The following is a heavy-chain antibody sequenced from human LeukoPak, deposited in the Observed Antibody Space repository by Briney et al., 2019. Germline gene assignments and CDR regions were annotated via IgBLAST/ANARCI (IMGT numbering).Heavy chain of an antibody. J-gene: IGHJ3*02. CDR2: IYYSGST. CDR1: GGSISSYY. D-gene: IGHD7-27*01. V-gene: IGHV4-59*01. CDR3: ARAWGQNDAFDI. Sequence: SETLSLTCTVSGGSISSYYWSWIRQPPGKGLEWIGYIYYSGSTNNNPSLKSRVTISVDTSKNQFSLKLSSVTAADTAVYYCARAWGQNDAFDIWGQGTMVTVSS.